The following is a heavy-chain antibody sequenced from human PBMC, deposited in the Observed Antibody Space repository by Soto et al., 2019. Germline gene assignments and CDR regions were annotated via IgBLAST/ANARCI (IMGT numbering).Heavy chain of an antibody. V-gene: IGHV3-7*05. CDR3: VASDGSLFDS. Sequence: GGSLRLSCAASGFTSNSYWINWVRQGPGTGQGWVANMKREGGEKTYVDSVEGRFTISKDDANNSVYLQMNSLRAEDTALYYCVASDGSLFDSWGQGTLVTVSS. CDR1: GFTSNSYW. CDR2: MKREGGEK. D-gene: IGHD3-10*01. J-gene: IGHJ4*02.